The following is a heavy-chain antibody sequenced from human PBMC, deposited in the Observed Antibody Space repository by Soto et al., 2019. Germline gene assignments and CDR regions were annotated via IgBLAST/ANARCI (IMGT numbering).Heavy chain of an antibody. CDR1: GGSISGYY. J-gene: IGHJ5*02. V-gene: IGHV4-59*12. CDR3: AREPTLRYCSGGSCHVNWFDP. D-gene: IGHD2-15*01. CDR2: IYYSGST. Sequence: PSETLSLTCTVSGGSISGYYWTWIRQPPGKGLEWIGYIYYSGSTDYKPSLKSRVTISLDTSKDQFSLNLRSVTAADTAVYYCAREPTLRYCSGGSCHVNWFDPWGQGTLVTVSS.